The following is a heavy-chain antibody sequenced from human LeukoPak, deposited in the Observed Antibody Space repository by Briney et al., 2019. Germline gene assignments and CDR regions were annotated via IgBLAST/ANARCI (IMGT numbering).Heavy chain of an antibody. CDR1: GYTFTSYG. D-gene: IGHD4-17*01. V-gene: IGHV1-8*02. J-gene: IGHJ4*02. CDR3: ARGEHYGDFFDY. Sequence: GASVKVSCKASGYTFTSYGISWVRQAPGQGLEWMGWMNPNSGNTGYAQKFQGRVTMTRNTSISTAYMELSSLRSEDTAVYFCARGEHYGDFFDYWGQGTLVTVSS. CDR2: MNPNSGNT.